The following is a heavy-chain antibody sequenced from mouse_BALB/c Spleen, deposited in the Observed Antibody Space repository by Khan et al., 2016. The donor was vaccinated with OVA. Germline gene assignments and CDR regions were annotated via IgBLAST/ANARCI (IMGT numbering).Heavy chain of an antibody. CDR3: ERGGYGGFDF. CDR2: IFPGSVST. CDR1: GYTFSSYW. J-gene: IGHJ3*01. V-gene: IGHV1-9*01. Sequence: QVQLKESGGDLMKPGASVKISCKATGYTFSSYWIEWVKQRPGHGLEWIGQIFPGSVSTTYNEKFKGKATFTADTSSNTAYMQLSSLTSEDSAVYYGERGGYGGFDFWGQGTLVTVSA. D-gene: IGHD2-2*01.